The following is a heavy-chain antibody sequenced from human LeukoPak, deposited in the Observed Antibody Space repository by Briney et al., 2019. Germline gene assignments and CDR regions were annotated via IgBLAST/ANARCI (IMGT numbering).Heavy chain of an antibody. V-gene: IGHV3-21*03. CDR1: GVTFSSYG. Sequence: GGSLRLSCAASGVTFSSYGMHWVRQAPGKGLEWVSSIISSSSYIYYADSVKGRFTISRDNAKNSLYLQMNSLRAEDTAVYYCARDFGGYCSSTNCYLGHLDYWGQGTLVTVSS. CDR2: IISSSSYI. D-gene: IGHD2-2*01. CDR3: ARDFGGYCSSTNCYLGHLDY. J-gene: IGHJ4*02.